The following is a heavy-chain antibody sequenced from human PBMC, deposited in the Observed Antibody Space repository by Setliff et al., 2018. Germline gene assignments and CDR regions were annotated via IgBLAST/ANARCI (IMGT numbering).Heavy chain of an antibody. CDR3: ARTCSGSGCYAGLES. D-gene: IGHD2-15*01. V-gene: IGHV3-74*01. Sequence: PGGSLRLSCAASGFTFSTYWMHWVRQAPGKGLVWVSRLNSDGTTTTYADSVKGRFTISRDNSKNTLYLQMNSLRPEDTAVYYCARTCSGSGCYAGLESWGQGTPVTVSS. J-gene: IGHJ4*02. CDR1: GFTFSTYW. CDR2: LNSDGTTT.